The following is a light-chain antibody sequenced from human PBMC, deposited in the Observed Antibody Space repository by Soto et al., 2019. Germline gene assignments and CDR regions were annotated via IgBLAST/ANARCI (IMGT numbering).Light chain of an antibody. CDR1: SGHSSYI. Sequence: QPVLTQSSSASASLGSSVKLTCTLSSGHSSYIIAWHQQQPGKAPRYLMKLEGSGSYNKGSGVPDRFSGSSSGADRYLTISHLQFEDEADYYCETWDSNPQNLVFGGGTQLTVL. CDR3: ETWDSNPQNLV. V-gene: IGLV4-60*02. J-gene: IGLJ3*02. CDR2: LEGSGSY.